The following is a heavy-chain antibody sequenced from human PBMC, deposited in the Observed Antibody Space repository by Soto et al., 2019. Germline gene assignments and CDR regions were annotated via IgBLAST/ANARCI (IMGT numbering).Heavy chain of an antibody. CDR3: AKALAWVHTDPPLDAFDI. V-gene: IGHV3-23*01. CDR2: ISGSGGSK. D-gene: IGHD7-27*01. Sequence: GGSLRLSCAASGFTFSSYAMSWVRQAPGKGLEWVSAISGSGGSKYYADSVKGRFTISRDNSKNTLYLQMNSLRAEDTAVYYCAKALAWVHTDPPLDAFDIWGQGTMVTVSS. CDR1: GFTFSSYA. J-gene: IGHJ3*02.